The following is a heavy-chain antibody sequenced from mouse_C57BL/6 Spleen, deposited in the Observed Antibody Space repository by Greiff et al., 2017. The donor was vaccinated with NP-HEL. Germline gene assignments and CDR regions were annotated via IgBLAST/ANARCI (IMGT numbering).Heavy chain of an antibody. CDR3: ISRQLGFAY. V-gene: IGHV14-1*01. D-gene: IGHD3-2*01. Sequence: EVQLQQSGAELVRPGATVKLSCTASGFNIKDYYMHWVKQRPEQGLEWIGRIDPEDGDTEYAPKFQGKATMTADTSANTAYLQHSSLTSEDTAVYYCISRQLGFAYWGQGTLVTVSA. CDR1: GFNIKDYY. J-gene: IGHJ3*01. CDR2: IDPEDGDT.